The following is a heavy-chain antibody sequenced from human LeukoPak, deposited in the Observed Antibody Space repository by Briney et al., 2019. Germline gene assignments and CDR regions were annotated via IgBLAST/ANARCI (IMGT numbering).Heavy chain of an antibody. CDR1: GGSISSISNY. CDR2: VSYSGST. J-gene: IGHJ4*02. D-gene: IGHD1-26*01. Sequence: KPSETLSLTCTVSGGSISSISNYWGWIRQPPGRGLEYIGSVSYSGSTYYNPSLKSRVTMSADTSKNQFSLKLSSVTAADTAVYYCARLTPYSGSPLDDYWGQGTLVTVSS. V-gene: IGHV4-39*01. CDR3: ARLTPYSGSPLDDY.